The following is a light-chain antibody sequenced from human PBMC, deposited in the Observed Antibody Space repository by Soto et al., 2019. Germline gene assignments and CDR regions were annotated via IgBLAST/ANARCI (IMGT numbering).Light chain of an antibody. CDR3: QQYNGDSRG. CDR1: QNINIW. V-gene: IGKV1-5*01. CDR2: NAA. Sequence: DIQMTPSPSTLSASVGDRVTITCRASQNINIWLAWYQQKPGKAPKLLIYNAAYLESGVPSRFSGSGSGTEFTLTISSLQPDDFAIYYCQQYNGDSRGFGQGTKVEIK. J-gene: IGKJ1*01.